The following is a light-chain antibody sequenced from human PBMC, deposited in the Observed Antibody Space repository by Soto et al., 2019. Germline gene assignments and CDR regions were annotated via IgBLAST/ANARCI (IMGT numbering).Light chain of an antibody. V-gene: IGKV3-20*01. CDR2: GAS. J-gene: IGKJ2*01. CDR1: QSVSDNY. CDR3: QPYGTSPYA. Sequence: EIVLTQSPGTLSLSPGEGATLSCRASQSVSDNYLAWYQQKPGQTPRLLIYGASSRATGIPDRFSGSGSGTDFTLTISRLDPEDFAVYYCQPYGTSPYAFGQGTKLEI.